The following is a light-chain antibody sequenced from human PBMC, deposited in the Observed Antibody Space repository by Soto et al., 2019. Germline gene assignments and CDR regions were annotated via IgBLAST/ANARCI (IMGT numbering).Light chain of an antibody. CDR2: DVS. V-gene: IGLV2-14*01. Sequence: TQPSPVSASPRQSSGLPRTGTSSDGGGYNYVSWYQQHPGKAPKLMIYDVSNRPSGVSNRFSGSKSGNTASLTISGLQAEDEADYYCSSYTSSTTYVFGTGTKVTVL. CDR3: SSYTSSTTYV. CDR1: SSDGGGYNY. J-gene: IGLJ1*01.